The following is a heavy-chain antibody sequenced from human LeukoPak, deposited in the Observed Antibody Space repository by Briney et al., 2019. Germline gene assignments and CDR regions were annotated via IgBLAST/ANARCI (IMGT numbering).Heavy chain of an antibody. CDR3: ARTDSYYDSSGYWHYYFDY. D-gene: IGHD3-22*01. Sequence: PSETLSLTCTVSGGSISSYYWSWIRQPPGKGLEWIGYIHYSGSTNYNPSLKSRVTISVGTSKNQFSLKLSSVTAADTAVYYCARTDSYYDSSGYWHYYFDYWGQGTLVTVSS. J-gene: IGHJ4*02. CDR2: IHYSGST. CDR1: GGSISSYY. V-gene: IGHV4-59*01.